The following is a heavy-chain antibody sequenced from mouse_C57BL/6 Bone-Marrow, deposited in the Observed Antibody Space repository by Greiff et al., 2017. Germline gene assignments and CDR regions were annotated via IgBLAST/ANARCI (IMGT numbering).Heavy chain of an antibody. CDR2: INPNNGGT. CDR3: ARGAYDYVRYYAMDY. Sequence: VQLKQSGPELVKPGASVKIPCKASGYTFTDYNMDWVKQSHGKSLEWIGDINPNNGGTIYNQKFKGKATLTVDKSSSTAYMELRSLTSEDTAVYYCARGAYDYVRYYAMDYWGQGTSVTVSS. D-gene: IGHD2-4*01. CDR1: GYTFTDYN. J-gene: IGHJ4*01. V-gene: IGHV1-18*01.